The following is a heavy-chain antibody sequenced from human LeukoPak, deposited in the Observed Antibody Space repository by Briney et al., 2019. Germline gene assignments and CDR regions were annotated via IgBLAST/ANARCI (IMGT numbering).Heavy chain of an antibody. CDR3: ARGVYSSSWRDAFDI. V-gene: IGHV1-18*01. J-gene: IGHJ3*02. CDR2: ISAYNGNT. CDR1: GGTFSSYA. D-gene: IGHD6-13*01. Sequence: ASVKVSCKASGGTFSSYAISWVRQAPGQGLEWMGWISAYNGNTNYAQKLQGRVTMTTDTSTSTAYMELRSLRSDDTAVYYCARGVYSSSWRDAFDIWGQGTMVTVSS.